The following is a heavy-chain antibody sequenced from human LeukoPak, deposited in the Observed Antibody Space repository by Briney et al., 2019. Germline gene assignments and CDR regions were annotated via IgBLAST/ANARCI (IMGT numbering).Heavy chain of an antibody. CDR1: EFTSTSYE. CDR3: ARELWQV. Sequence: GGSLRLSCAASEFTSTSYELNWVRQAPGKGLEWVSYISSSGNTISYADSVKGRFTISRDNAKNSLYLQMNSLRAEDTAVYYCARELWQVWGQGTTVTVSS. V-gene: IGHV3-48*03. D-gene: IGHD3-16*01. CDR2: ISSSGNTI. J-gene: IGHJ6*02.